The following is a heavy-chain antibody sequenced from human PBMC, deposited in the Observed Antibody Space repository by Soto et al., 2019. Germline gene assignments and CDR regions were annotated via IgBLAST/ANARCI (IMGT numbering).Heavy chain of an antibody. J-gene: IGHJ6*02. Sequence: SETLSLTCAVYGGSFSGYYWSWIRQPPGKGLEWIGEINHSGSTNYNPSLKSRVTISVDTSKNQFSLKLSSVTAADTAVYYCARGQVTIFGVVTRRNYGMDVWGQGTTVTVSS. V-gene: IGHV4-34*01. CDR2: INHSGST. CDR1: GGSFSGYY. CDR3: ARGQVTIFGVVTRRNYGMDV. D-gene: IGHD3-3*01.